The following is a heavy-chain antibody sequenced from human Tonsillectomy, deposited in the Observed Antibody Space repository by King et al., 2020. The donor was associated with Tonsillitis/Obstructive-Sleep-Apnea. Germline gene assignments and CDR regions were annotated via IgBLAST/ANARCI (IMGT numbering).Heavy chain of an antibody. D-gene: IGHD2-2*02. CDR2: ISGGGDRT. Sequence: VQLVESGGGFVQPGGSLRLSCAASGFTFSSYAMNWVRQAPGKGLEWVSVISGGGDRTYYAGSVKGRFTISRDNSKNTLYLQINSLRVEDTAVYYCAKARSSTSTSCYNYWGQGTLVTVSS. CDR1: GFTFSSYA. CDR3: AKARSSTSTSCYNY. J-gene: IGHJ4*02. V-gene: IGHV3-23*04.